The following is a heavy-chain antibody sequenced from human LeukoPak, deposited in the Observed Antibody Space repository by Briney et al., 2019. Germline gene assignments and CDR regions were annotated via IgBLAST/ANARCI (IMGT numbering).Heavy chain of an antibody. Sequence: ASVKVSCKASGYTFTSYGISWVRQAPGQGLEWMGWICAYNGNTNYAQKLQGRVTMTTDTSTSTAYMELRSLRSDDTAVYYCARAPEGRFLEWLPADYWYFDLWGRGTLVTVSS. CDR1: GYTFTSYG. V-gene: IGHV1-18*01. J-gene: IGHJ2*01. CDR2: ICAYNGNT. D-gene: IGHD3-3*01. CDR3: ARAPEGRFLEWLPADYWYFDL.